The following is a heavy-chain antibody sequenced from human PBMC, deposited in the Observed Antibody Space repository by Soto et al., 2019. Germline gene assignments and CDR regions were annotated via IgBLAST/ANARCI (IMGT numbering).Heavy chain of an antibody. J-gene: IGHJ6*02. CDR3: ARDLVVAGGHMDV. D-gene: IGHD2-15*01. CDR1: GGTFSSYA. CDR2: IIPLLGVP. Sequence: QVQLVQSGAEVKKPGSSVKVSCKASGGTFSSYAISWVRQAPGQGLEWMGRIIPLLGVPNYTQKFQGRVTITADKSTYTAYMELSSLRSEDTAAYYCARDLVVAGGHMDVWGQGTTVTVSS. V-gene: IGHV1-69*04.